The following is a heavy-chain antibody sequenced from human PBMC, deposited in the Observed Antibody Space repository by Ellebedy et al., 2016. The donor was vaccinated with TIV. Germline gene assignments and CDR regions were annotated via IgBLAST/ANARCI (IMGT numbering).Heavy chain of an antibody. Sequence: ASVKVSXKASRYTFTSYYMHWVRQAPEQGLEWMGIINPSGGRTSYAQKFQGRVTMTRDTSTSTVYMELSSLRSEDTAVYYCAIRYNSGWSLDYWGQGTLVTVSS. D-gene: IGHD6-19*01. CDR1: RYTFTSYY. CDR2: INPSGGRT. V-gene: IGHV1-46*01. CDR3: AIRYNSGWSLDY. J-gene: IGHJ4*02.